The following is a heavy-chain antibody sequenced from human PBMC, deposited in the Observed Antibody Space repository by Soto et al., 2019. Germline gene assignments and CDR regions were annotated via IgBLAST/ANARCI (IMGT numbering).Heavy chain of an antibody. J-gene: IGHJ4*02. CDR3: ARGRDYDSSGYYIGGGFDY. CDR1: GGSFSGYY. V-gene: IGHV4-34*01. Sequence: QVQLQQWGAGLLKPSETLSLTCAVYGGSFSGYYWSWIRQPPGKGLEWIGEINHSGSTNYNPSLKSRGTRSVDTSKNQFSLKLSSVTAADTAVYYCARGRDYDSSGYYIGGGFDYWGQGTLVTVSS. CDR2: INHSGST. D-gene: IGHD3-22*01.